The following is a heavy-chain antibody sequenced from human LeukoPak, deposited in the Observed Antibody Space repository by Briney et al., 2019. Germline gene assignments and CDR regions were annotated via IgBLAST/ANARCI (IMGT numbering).Heavy chain of an antibody. Sequence: PGGSLRLSCAASGFTFSSYGMHWVRQAPGKGLEWVAVISYDGSNKYYADSVKGRFTISRDNSKNTLYLQMNSLRAEDTAVYYCAKDASSDGYNSDYWGQGTLVTASS. CDR1: GFTFSSYG. V-gene: IGHV3-30*18. CDR2: ISYDGSNK. D-gene: IGHD5-12*01. CDR3: AKDASSDGYNSDY. J-gene: IGHJ4*02.